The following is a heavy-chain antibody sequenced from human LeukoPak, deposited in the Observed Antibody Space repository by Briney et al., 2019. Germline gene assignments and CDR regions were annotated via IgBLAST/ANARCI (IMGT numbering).Heavy chain of an antibody. CDR1: GGSISSRSYT. CDR2: LYDSGTT. V-gene: IGHV4-39*01. Sequence: SETLSLTCTVSGGSISSRSYTWVWIRQPPGKGLEWIGTLYDSGTTYYNPSLKSRLTISVDTSKNQFSLNLSSVTAADTAVYYCARNYYDGTGDFYWGQGTPVTVSS. J-gene: IGHJ4*02. CDR3: ARNYYDGTGDFY. D-gene: IGHD3-22*01.